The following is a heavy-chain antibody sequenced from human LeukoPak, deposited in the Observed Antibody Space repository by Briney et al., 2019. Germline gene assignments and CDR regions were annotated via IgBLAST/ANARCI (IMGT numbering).Heavy chain of an antibody. CDR2: INPNSGGT. J-gene: IGHJ4*02. CDR3: ARVRYYYDSSGYYIGY. CDR1: GYTLTGYY. Sequence: ASVKVSCKASGYTLTGYYMHWVRQAPGQGLEWMGRINPNSGGTNYAQKFQGRVTMTRDTSISTAYMELSRLRSDDTAVYYCARVRYYYDSSGYYIGYWGQGTLVTVSS. D-gene: IGHD3-22*01. V-gene: IGHV1-2*06.